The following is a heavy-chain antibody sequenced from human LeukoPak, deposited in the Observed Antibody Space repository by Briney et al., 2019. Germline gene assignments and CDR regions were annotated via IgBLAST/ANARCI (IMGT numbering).Heavy chain of an antibody. CDR3: ARDRIAAAVSATPTFDY. Sequence: SGGSLRLSCAASGFTFSNPWLNWVGQAPGKGLEWVGRIKSKTDGGTTDYAAPVKGRFTISRDDSKNTLYLQMNSLKTEDTAVYYCARDRIAAAVSATPTFDYWGQGTLVTVSS. D-gene: IGHD6-13*01. CDR2: IKSKTDGGTT. V-gene: IGHV3-15*07. J-gene: IGHJ4*02. CDR1: GFTFSNPW.